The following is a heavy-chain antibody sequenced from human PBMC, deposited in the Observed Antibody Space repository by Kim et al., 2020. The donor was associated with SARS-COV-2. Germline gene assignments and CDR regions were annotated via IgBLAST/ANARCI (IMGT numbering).Heavy chain of an antibody. V-gene: IGHV5-10-1*01. J-gene: IGHJ6*02. Sequence: GESLKISCKGSGYSFTSYWISWVRQMPGKGLEWMGRIDPSDSYTNYSPSFQGHVTISADKSISTAYLQWSSLKASDTAMYYCARLRTSFDILTGYFYYYYGMDVWGQGTTVTVSS. CDR2: IDPSDSYT. CDR3: ARLRTSFDILTGYFYYYYGMDV. D-gene: IGHD3-9*01. CDR1: GYSFTSYW.